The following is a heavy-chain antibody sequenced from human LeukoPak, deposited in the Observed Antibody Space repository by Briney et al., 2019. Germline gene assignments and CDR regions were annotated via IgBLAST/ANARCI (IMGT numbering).Heavy chain of an antibody. V-gene: IGHV1-46*01. CDR1: GYTFTSYY. J-gene: IGHJ4*02. CDR3: ARGTTDDY. Sequence: ASVTVSFKASGYTFTSYYIDWVRQAPGQGLEWMGVINPSGGSTRYAQKFQGRVTMTGDPSTRTVYMELSSLTSDDTAVYYCARGTTDDYWGQGTPVTVSS. CDR2: INPSGGST. D-gene: IGHD1-1*01.